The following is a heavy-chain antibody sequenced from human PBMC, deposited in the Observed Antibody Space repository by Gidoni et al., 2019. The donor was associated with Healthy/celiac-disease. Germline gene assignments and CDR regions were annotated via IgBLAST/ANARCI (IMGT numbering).Heavy chain of an antibody. CDR2: IYYSGST. CDR1: GGSISSGDYY. Sequence: QVQLQESGPGLVKPSQTLSLTCTVSGGSISSGDYYWSWIRQPPGKGLEWIGYIYYSGSTYYNPSLKSRVTISVDTSKNQFSLKLSSVTAADTAVYYCARGDGYEGYIVLIDYWGQGTLVTVSS. J-gene: IGHJ4*02. D-gene: IGHD2-8*01. V-gene: IGHV4-30-4*01. CDR3: ARGDGYEGYIVLIDY.